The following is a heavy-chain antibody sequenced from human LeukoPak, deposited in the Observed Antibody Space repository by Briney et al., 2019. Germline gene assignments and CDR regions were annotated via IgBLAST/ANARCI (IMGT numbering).Heavy chain of an antibody. J-gene: IGHJ5*01. CDR2: ITSSGEAT. CDR3: AKDRPNGYHSNGNYYRRDGDS. D-gene: IGHD3-22*01. V-gene: IGHV3-23*01. Sequence: GGSLRLSCDASGFTFSIYAMSWVRQGTGKGLEWVSSITSSGEATYYADSVKGRFTISRDNSRYTLYLQMNSLRAEDTAVYYCAKDRPNGYHSNGNYYRRDGDSWGQGTLVTVSS. CDR1: GFTFSIYA.